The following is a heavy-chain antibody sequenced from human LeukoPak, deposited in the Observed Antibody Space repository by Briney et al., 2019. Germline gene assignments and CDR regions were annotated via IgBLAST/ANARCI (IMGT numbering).Heavy chain of an antibody. CDR3: ARGRRSGSYLDY. J-gene: IGHJ4*02. V-gene: IGHV4-34*01. CDR1: GGSFSGYY. Sequence: PSETLSLTCAVYGGSFSGYYWSWIRQPPGKGLEWIGEINHSGSTNYNPSLKSRVTISVDTSKNQFPLKLSSVTAADTAVYYCARGRRSGSYLDYWGQGTLVTVSS. D-gene: IGHD1-26*01. CDR2: INHSGST.